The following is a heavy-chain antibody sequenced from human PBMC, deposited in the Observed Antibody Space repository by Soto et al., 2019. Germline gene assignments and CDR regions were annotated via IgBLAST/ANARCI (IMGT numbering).Heavy chain of an antibody. Sequence: QGQLVQSGVEVKKPGASVKVSCSASGNTFTNFGVTWVRQAPGQGLEWMGWISPYTDDPSYAQKFQGRVTITADKSTSTVYMELSSLRSDDTAVYFCARGLECRGYCLDKPTWFAPWGQGTLVTVSS. CDR2: ISPYTDDP. CDR3: ARGLECRGYCLDKPTWFAP. D-gene: IGHD2-15*01. J-gene: IGHJ5*02. V-gene: IGHV1-18*01. CDR1: GNTFTNFG.